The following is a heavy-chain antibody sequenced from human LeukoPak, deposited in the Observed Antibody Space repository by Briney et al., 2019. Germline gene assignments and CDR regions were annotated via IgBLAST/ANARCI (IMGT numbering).Heavy chain of an antibody. D-gene: IGHD3-3*01. CDR3: ARWRDYDFWSGPRDNWFDP. CDR1: GGSISSYY. Sequence: SETLSLTCTVSGGSISSYYWSWIRQPPGKGLEWIGYIYYSGSTNYNPSLKSRVTISVDTSKNQFSLKLSSATAADTAVYYCARWRDYDFWSGPRDNWFDPWGQGTLVTVSS. J-gene: IGHJ5*02. V-gene: IGHV4-59*01. CDR2: IYYSGST.